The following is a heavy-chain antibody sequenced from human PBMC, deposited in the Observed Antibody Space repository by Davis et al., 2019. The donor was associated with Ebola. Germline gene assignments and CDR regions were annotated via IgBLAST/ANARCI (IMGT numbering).Heavy chain of an antibody. D-gene: IGHD2-2*02. CDR1: GFTFSSYS. CDR2: ISSSSSTI. CDR3: AKGSPGYCSSTSCYSMGYYYYYGMDV. J-gene: IGHJ6*04. V-gene: IGHV3-48*04. Sequence: GESLKISCAASGFTFSSYSMNWVRQAPGTGLEWVSYISSSSSTIYYADSVKGRFTISRDNAKNSLYLQMNSLRAEDTALYYCAKGSPGYCSSTSCYSMGYYYYYGMDVWGKGTTVTVSS.